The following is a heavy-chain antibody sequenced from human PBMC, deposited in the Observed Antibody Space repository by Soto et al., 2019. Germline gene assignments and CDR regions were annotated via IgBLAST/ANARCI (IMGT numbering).Heavy chain of an antibody. V-gene: IGHV4-59*01. J-gene: IGHJ4*02. CDR3: ARIGGYHGPLDY. Sequence: LSLTCSVSGVSISSYFWTWIRQPPGRGLEWIGYTYHRGSTNYSPSLKSRVAIALDTSENQFSLKVSSVTAADTAVYYCARIGGYHGPLDYWGQGTPVTVSS. D-gene: IGHD3-16*02. CDR2: TYHRGST. CDR1: GVSISSYF.